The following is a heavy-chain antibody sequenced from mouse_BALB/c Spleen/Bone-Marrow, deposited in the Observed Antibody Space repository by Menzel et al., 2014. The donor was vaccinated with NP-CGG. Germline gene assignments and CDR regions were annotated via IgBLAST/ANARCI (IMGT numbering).Heavy chain of an antibody. CDR1: GNSFTANN. CDR2: IDLYYGDT. CDR3: ARSRYDGTYWYFDV. V-gene: IGHV1-39*01. Sequence: VHVKQSGPELEKPGASVKISCKASGNSFTANNINWVKQSNGKSLEWIGNIDLYYGDTSYNQKFKGKAPLTVDKSSSTAYMQLKSLTSEDSAVYYCARSRYDGTYWYFDVWGAGTTVTVSS. D-gene: IGHD2-14*01. J-gene: IGHJ1*01.